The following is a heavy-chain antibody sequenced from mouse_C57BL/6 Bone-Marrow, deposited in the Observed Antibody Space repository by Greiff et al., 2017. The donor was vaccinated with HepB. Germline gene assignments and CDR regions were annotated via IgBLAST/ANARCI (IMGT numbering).Heavy chain of an antibody. J-gene: IGHJ3*01. CDR1: GYTFTSYW. D-gene: IGHD1-3*01. Sequence: VQLQQPGAELVMPGASVKLSCKASGYTFTSYWMHWVKQRPGQGLEWIGEIDPSDSYTNYNQKFKGKSTLTVDKSSSTAYMQLSNLTSEDSAVYDYGRIYDGFACWGQGTMVTVSA. CDR3: GRIYDGFAC. V-gene: IGHV1-69*01. CDR2: IDPSDSYT.